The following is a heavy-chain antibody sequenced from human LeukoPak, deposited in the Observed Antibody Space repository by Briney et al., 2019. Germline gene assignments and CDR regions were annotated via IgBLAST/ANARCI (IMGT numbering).Heavy chain of an antibody. Sequence: GASLRLSCAASGITLSSHSMHWVRQAPGKGLEWVSFIDSGSSSIHYAASVQGRFTISRDNAKNSLYLQMDSLRAEDTAVYYCARGQASGSFIIDYWGQGTLVTVSS. CDR2: IDSGSSSI. V-gene: IGHV3-48*01. J-gene: IGHJ4*02. CDR1: GITLSSHS. D-gene: IGHD3-10*01. CDR3: ARGQASGSFIIDY.